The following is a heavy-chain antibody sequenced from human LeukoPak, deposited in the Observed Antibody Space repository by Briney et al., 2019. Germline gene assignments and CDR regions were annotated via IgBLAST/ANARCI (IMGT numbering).Heavy chain of an antibody. J-gene: IGHJ4*02. CDR2: IITILGIA. V-gene: IGHV1-69*04. Sequence: SLKVSCKASGGTFTTSAISWVRQAPGHRLEWMGRIITILGIAKYAQKFQGRVTITSDKSTRTAYMELSSLRSEDTAVYYCARDRPYYYGSGTLAGYYFDYWGQGTLVTVSS. D-gene: IGHD3-10*01. CDR1: GGTFTTSA. CDR3: ARDRPYYYGSGTLAGYYFDY.